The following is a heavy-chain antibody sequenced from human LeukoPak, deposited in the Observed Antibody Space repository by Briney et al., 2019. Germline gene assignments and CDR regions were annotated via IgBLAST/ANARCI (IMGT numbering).Heavy chain of an antibody. CDR2: ISYDGSNK. CDR1: GFTFSSYA. D-gene: IGHD1-26*01. J-gene: IGHJ4*02. V-gene: IGHV3-30*01. CDR3: AREGGGYLGPYFDY. Sequence: GGSLRLSYAASGFTFSSYAMHWVRQAPGKGLEWVAVISYDGSNKYYADSVKGRFTISRDNSRNTLYLQMNSLRAEDTAVYYCAREGGGYLGPYFDYWGQGTLVTVSS.